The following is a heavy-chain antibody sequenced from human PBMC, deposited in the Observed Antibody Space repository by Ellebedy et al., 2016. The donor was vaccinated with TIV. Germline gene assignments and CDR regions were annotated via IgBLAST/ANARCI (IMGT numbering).Heavy chain of an antibody. D-gene: IGHD2-21*02. V-gene: IGHV4-59*11. J-gene: IGHJ4*02. CDR1: GGSISGHY. Sequence: SETLSLXCTVSGGSISGHYWTWIRQPPGKGLEWIGYIHYSGSTNYNPSLKSRVTISVDTSKNQFSLKLSSVTAADTAVYYCAREGDCSFDYWGQGTLVTVSS. CDR3: AREGDCSFDY. CDR2: IHYSGST.